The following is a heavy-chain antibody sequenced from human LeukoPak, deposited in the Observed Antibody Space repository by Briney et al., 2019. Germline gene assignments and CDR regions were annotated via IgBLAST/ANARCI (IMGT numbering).Heavy chain of an antibody. V-gene: IGHV3-30*03. CDR3: APLTSITMVRGVRPWFDP. CDR1: GFTFSSYG. D-gene: IGHD3-10*01. Sequence: PGGSLRLSCAASGFTFSSYGMHWVRQAPGKGLEWVAVISYDGSNKYYADSVKGRFTISRDNSKNTLYLQMNSLRAEDTAVYYCAPLTSITMVRGVRPWFDPWGQGTLVTVSS. CDR2: ISYDGSNK. J-gene: IGHJ5*02.